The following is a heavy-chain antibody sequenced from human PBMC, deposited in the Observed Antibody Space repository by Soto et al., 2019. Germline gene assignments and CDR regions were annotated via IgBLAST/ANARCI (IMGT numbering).Heavy chain of an antibody. D-gene: IGHD5-12*01. Sequence: GGSLRLSCAASGFTFSSCEMNWVRQAPGKGLEWISYISSSGNTIYYADSVEGRFAISRDNAKKSLYLQMNSLRAEDTAVYYCVRELYSGYDYYFDYWGQGTLVTVSS. V-gene: IGHV3-48*03. CDR2: ISSSGNTI. J-gene: IGHJ4*02. CDR3: VRELYSGYDYYFDY. CDR1: GFTFSSCE.